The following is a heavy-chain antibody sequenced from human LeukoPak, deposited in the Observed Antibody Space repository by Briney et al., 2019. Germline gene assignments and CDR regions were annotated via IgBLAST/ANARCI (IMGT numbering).Heavy chain of an antibody. CDR2: IIPIFGTA. Sequence: SVKVSCKASGGTFSSYTISWVRQAPGQGLEWMGGIIPIFGTANYAQKFQGRVTITTDESTSTAYMELSSLRSEDTAVYYCARGYCSSTICSYPHFSNHFDYWGQGTLVTVSS. D-gene: IGHD2-2*01. J-gene: IGHJ4*02. CDR1: GGTFSSYT. V-gene: IGHV1-69*05. CDR3: ARGYCSSTICSYPHFSNHFDY.